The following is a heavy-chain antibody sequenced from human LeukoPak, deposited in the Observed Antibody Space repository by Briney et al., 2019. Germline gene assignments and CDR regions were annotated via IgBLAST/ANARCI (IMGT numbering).Heavy chain of an antibody. D-gene: IGHD5-18*01. J-gene: IGHJ4*02. CDR1: GGAITSSY. CDR2: IYYSGST. Sequence: SETLSLTCTVSGGAITSSYWSWIRQPPGKGLEWIGCIYYSGSTNYNPSLKSRVTMSVDTSKNQFSLKLTSVTAADTAVYYCVRPIRGYSFDYYDYWGQGTLVTVSS. V-gene: IGHV4-59*01. CDR3: VRPIRGYSFDYYDY.